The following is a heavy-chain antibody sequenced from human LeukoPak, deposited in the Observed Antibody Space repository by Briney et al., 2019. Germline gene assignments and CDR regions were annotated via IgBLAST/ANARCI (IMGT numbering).Heavy chain of an antibody. Sequence: PSETLSLTCTVSGGSINSYYWSWIRQPPGKGLEWIGYIYYSGSTNYNPSLKSRVTISVDTSKNQFSLKLSSVTAADTAVYYCGRFSSGWFDFDYWGQGTQVTVSS. CDR3: GRFSSGWFDFDY. V-gene: IGHV4-59*12. D-gene: IGHD6-19*01. J-gene: IGHJ4*02. CDR1: GGSINSYY. CDR2: IYYSGST.